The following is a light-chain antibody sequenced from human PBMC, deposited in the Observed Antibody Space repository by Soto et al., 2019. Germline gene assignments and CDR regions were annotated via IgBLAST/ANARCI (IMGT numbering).Light chain of an antibody. Sequence: IQVTQSPSSLSASVGARVTITCRASQGIGNDLGWYQQKPGKAPKLLIYSASSLQSGVPPRFGAGGSGTSFTLTISSLQPEDSATYYCQQLNSYPLSFGQGTRLEIK. CDR1: QGIGND. CDR2: SAS. CDR3: QQLNSYPLS. V-gene: IGKV1-17*01. J-gene: IGKJ5*01.